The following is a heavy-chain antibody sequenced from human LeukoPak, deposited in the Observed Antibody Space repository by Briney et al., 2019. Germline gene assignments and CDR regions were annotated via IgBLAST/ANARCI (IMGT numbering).Heavy chain of an antibody. Sequence: SETLSLTCNVSGGSIIGYYWSWIRQPPGKGLEWIASIYYSGSTNYNPSLKSRVTVSLDTSKNQFSLELSSVTAADTAVYYCARHRGSNLNRSLDFWGQGALVTVSS. V-gene: IGHV4-59*08. CDR3: ARHRGSNLNRSLDF. CDR1: GGSIIGYY. J-gene: IGHJ4*02. CDR2: IYYSGST. D-gene: IGHD1-14*01.